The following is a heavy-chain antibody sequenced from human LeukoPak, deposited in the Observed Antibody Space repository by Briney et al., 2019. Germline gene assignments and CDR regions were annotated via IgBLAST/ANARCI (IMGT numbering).Heavy chain of an antibody. J-gene: IGHJ5*02. CDR2: IYYSGTT. CDR1: GGSLNSPNYY. Sequence: SETLSLTCIVSGGSLNSPNYYWGWPRQPPGKGLEWIGTIYYSGTTYYNPSLKSRLTISVDTSKNQFSLKLTSVTAADTAVYYCARHDYYGSLNWFDPWGQGTLITVSS. V-gene: IGHV4-39*01. CDR3: ARHDYYGSLNWFDP. D-gene: IGHD3-10*01.